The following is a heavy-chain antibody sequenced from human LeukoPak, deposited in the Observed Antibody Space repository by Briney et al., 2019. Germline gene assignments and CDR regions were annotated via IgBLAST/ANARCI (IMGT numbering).Heavy chain of an antibody. D-gene: IGHD6-19*01. CDR3: ARPPGGQWLPYYDY. Sequence: ASVKVSCKASGYTFTSYGISWVRQAPGQGLEWMGWISAYNGNTNYAQKLQGRVTTTTDTSTSTAYMELRSLRSDDTAVYYCARPPGGQWLPYYDYWGQGTLVTVSS. CDR1: GYTFTSYG. V-gene: IGHV1-18*01. CDR2: ISAYNGNT. J-gene: IGHJ4*02.